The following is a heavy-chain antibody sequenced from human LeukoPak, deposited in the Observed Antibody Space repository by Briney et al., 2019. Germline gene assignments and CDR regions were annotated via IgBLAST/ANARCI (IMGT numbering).Heavy chain of an antibody. CDR3: AKVDHPGYLTDSSSWYLWVPRTYAAEFDY. CDR2: ISGSGSST. Sequence: PGGSLRLSCAASGFTFSSYAMSWVRQAPGKGLEWVSAISGSGSSTYYADSVKGRFTISRDNSKNMLYLQMNSLRAEDTAVYYCAKVDHPGYLTDSSSWYLWVPRTYAAEFDYWGQGTLVTVSS. CDR1: GFTFSSYA. J-gene: IGHJ4*02. D-gene: IGHD6-13*01. V-gene: IGHV3-23*01.